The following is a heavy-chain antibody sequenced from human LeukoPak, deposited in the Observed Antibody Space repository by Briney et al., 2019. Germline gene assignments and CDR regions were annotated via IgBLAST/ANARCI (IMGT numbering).Heavy chain of an antibody. CDR3: ARDRSGWEIDY. V-gene: IGHV1-2*02. CDR1: GYTFTGYY. Sequence: GASVKVSCKASGYTFTGYYMHWVRQAPGQGLEWMGWINPNSGGTNYAQKFQGRVTTTRDTSISTAYMELSRLRSDDTTVYYCARDRSGWEIDYWGQGTLVTVSS. J-gene: IGHJ4*02. CDR2: INPNSGGT. D-gene: IGHD6-19*01.